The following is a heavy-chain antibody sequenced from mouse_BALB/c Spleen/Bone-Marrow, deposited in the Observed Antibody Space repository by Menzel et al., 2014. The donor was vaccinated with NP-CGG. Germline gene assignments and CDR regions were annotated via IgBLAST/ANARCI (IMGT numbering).Heavy chain of an antibody. D-gene: IGHD1-1*01. CDR1: GYTFTDYA. V-gene: IGHV1-67*01. CDR2: ISTYSGNT. Sequence: QVQLQQSGPELVRPGASVKISCKGSGYTFTDYAMHWVKQSHAKSLEWIGVISTYSGNTNYNQKFKGKATMTVDKSSSTACMELRRFTSEESDIHYFARGGIYYGGSSFAYWGQGTLVTVSA. J-gene: IGHJ3*01. CDR3: ARGGIYYGGSSFAY.